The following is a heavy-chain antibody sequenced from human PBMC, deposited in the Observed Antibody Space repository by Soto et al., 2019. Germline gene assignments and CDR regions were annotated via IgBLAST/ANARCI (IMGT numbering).Heavy chain of an antibody. CDR3: ARERYYHDSSGYYYAY. J-gene: IGHJ4*02. D-gene: IGHD3-22*01. Sequence: GASVKVSCKASGYTFTHYYMHWVRQAPAQGLEWMGIINPSGGSTSYAQKFQGRVTMTRDTSTSTVYMELSSLRSEDTAVYYCARERYYHDSSGYYYAYWGQGTLVTVSS. CDR1: GYTFTHYY. V-gene: IGHV1-46*01. CDR2: INPSGGST.